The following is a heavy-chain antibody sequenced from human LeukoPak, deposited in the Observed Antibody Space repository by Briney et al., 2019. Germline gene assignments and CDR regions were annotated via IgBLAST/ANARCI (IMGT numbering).Heavy chain of an antibody. CDR3: ARGTDYYDSSGFDY. D-gene: IGHD3-22*01. CDR2: LYYSGST. CDR1: GGSISSGDYY. Sequence: PSETLSLTCTVSGGSISSGDYYWSWIRQPPGKGLEWIGYLYYSGSTSYNPSLKSRVTISVDTSKNQFSLKLSSVTAADTAVYYCARGTDYYDSSGFDYWGQGTLVTVSS. J-gene: IGHJ4*02. V-gene: IGHV4-30-4*08.